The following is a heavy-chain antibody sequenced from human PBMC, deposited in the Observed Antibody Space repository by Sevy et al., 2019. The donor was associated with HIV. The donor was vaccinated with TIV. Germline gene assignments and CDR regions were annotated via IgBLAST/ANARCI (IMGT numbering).Heavy chain of an antibody. J-gene: IGHJ6*03. CDR2: IKSKTNGGTT. V-gene: IGHV3-15*01. CDR3: TRGVVVITKYYYYYIDV. CDR1: RFTFSNAW. D-gene: IGHD2-21*01. Sequence: GGSLRLSCAASRFTFSNAWMSWVRQAPGKGLEWVGHIKSKTNGGTTDYAAPVKGRFTISRDDSKNTLYLQMNSLKTEDTAVYYCTRGVVVITKYYYYYIDVWGKGTTVTVSS.